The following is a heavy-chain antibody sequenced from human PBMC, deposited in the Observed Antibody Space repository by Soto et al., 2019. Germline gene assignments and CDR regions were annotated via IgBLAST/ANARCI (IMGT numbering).Heavy chain of an antibody. CDR3: SKGKLRWQHIDD. CDR2: ISGSGGST. CDR1: GFTFSNYA. V-gene: IGHV3-23*01. Sequence: EVQLLESGGNLVQPGGSLRLSCAASGFTFSNYAMNWVRQAPGKGLEWVSAISGSGGSTHYADSVKGRFTISRDNSKNTLYLQMNSLRVEDTAVYYCSKGKLRWQHIDDWGQGTLVTVSS. D-gene: IGHD4-17*01. J-gene: IGHJ4*02.